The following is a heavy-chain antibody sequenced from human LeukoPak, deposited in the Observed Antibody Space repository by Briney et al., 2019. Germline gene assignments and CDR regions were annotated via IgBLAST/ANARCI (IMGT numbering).Heavy chain of an antibody. V-gene: IGHV3-7*01. D-gene: IGHD3-22*01. J-gene: IGHJ1*01. CDR3: ARERGYYDNSGYLPTTYFQH. Sequence: GGSLRLPCAASGFTFSVYWMGWVRQAPGKGLEWVANIKQDGSEKYYVDSVKGRFTISRDNAKSSLFLQLNSLRAEDTAVYYCARERGYYDNSGYLPTTYFQHWGQGTLVTVSS. CDR2: IKQDGSEK. CDR1: GFTFSVYW.